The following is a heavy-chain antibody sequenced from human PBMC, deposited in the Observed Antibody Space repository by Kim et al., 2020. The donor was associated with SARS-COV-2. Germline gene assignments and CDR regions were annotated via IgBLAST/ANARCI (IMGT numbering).Heavy chain of an antibody. CDR2: INQSGSTI. J-gene: IGHJ3*02. D-gene: IGHD3-9*01. CDR3: ATTRPGLILTGHTSDAFDI. V-gene: IGHV3-7*01. Sequence: GGSLRLSCAASGFTFSSYEMNWVRQAPGKGLEWVANINQSGSTIYYVDSVKGRFTISRDNAKNSLYLQMNSLRAEDTAVYYCATTRPGLILTGHTSDAFDIWGHTAMVTVSP. CDR1: GFTFSSYE.